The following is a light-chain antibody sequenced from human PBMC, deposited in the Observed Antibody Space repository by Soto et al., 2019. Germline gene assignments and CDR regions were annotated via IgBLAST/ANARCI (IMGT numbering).Light chain of an antibody. Sequence: EIVLTQSPATLSVSPGERATLSCRTSQSVGSNLAWYQQKPCQAPMLLIYGAFIMAPGFPVTFRGTGSGSEFTLTISSLQSEDGALYYCQQYDKWPYTFGQGTNLVIK. CDR2: GAF. V-gene: IGKV3-15*01. CDR3: QQYDKWPYT. CDR1: QSVGSN. J-gene: IGKJ2*01.